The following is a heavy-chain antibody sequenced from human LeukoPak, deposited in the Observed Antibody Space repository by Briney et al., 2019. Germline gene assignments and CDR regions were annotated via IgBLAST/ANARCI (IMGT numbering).Heavy chain of an antibody. CDR2: VYYGGNT. CDR1: GGSISSSRNYS. D-gene: IGHD2-2*01. J-gene: IGHJ6*03. V-gene: IGHV4-39*07. CDR3: ASRDAPPGYYHYRDV. Sequence: SETLSLTCTVSGGSISSSRNYSWGWIRQPPGKGLEWIGSVYYGGNTYYNPSLKSRVTISVDTSNNQFSLKLSSVTAADTAVYYCASRDAPPGYYHYRDVWGIGTTVTVSS.